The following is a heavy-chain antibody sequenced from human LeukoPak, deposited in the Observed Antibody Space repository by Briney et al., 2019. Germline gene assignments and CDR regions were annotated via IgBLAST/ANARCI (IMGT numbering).Heavy chain of an antibody. CDR2: ISSSSSTI. J-gene: IGHJ4*02. Sequence: PGGSLRLSCAASGFAFSSYSMNWVRQAPGKGLEWVSYISSSSSTIYYADSVKGRFTISRDNAKNSLYLQMNSLRAEDTAVYYCAGNYYGSGSTKIVIDYWGQGTLVTVSS. V-gene: IGHV3-48*04. CDR3: AGNYYGSGSTKIVIDY. D-gene: IGHD3-10*01. CDR1: GFAFSSYS.